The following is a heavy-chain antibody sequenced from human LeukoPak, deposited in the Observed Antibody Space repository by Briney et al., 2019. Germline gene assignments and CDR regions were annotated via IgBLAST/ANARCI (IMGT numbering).Heavy chain of an antibody. CDR3: ARGDGSGWYGYYYYGMDV. J-gene: IGHJ6*02. CDR2: INPSGGST. CDR1: GGTLSSYA. V-gene: IGHV1-46*01. Sequence: GASVKVSCKASGGTLSSYAISWVRQAPGQGLEWMGIINPSGGSTSYAQKFQGRVTMTRDTSTSTVYMELSSLRSEDTAVYYCARGDGSGWYGYYYYGMDVWGQGTTVTVSS. D-gene: IGHD6-19*01.